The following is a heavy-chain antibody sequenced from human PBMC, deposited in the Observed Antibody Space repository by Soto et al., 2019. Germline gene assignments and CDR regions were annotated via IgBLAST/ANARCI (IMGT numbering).Heavy chain of an antibody. Sequence: ASVKVSCKASGYTFTSYYMHWVRQAPGQGLEWMGIINPSGGSTSYAQKFQGRVTMTRDTSTSTVYMELSSLGSEDTAVYYCARASPVAGTVDWFDPWGQGTLVTVSS. J-gene: IGHJ5*02. CDR2: INPSGGST. V-gene: IGHV1-46*03. D-gene: IGHD6-19*01. CDR1: GYTFTSYY. CDR3: ARASPVAGTVDWFDP.